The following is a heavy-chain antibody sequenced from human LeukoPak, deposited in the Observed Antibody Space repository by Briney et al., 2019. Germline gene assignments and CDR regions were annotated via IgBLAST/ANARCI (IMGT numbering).Heavy chain of an antibody. CDR3: ARDAGHQLSRRNYYAMDV. D-gene: IGHD2-2*01. CDR2: IYYGGNT. CDR1: GASISSSGYY. J-gene: IGHJ6*02. V-gene: IGHV4-39*07. Sequence: KSSETLSLTCTVSGASISSSGYYWGWIRQPPGKGLEWIGSIYYGGNTYYNPSLKSRVTISVDTSKNQFSLKVSSVTAADTAVYYCARDAGHQLSRRNYYAMDVWGQGTTVTVSS.